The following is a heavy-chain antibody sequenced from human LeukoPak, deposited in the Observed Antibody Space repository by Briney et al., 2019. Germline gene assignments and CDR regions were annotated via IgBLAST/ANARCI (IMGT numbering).Heavy chain of an antibody. D-gene: IGHD6-6*01. J-gene: IGHJ4*02. CDR3: ARIGYSSSSFDY. Sequence: GGSLRLSCAAPGFTFSHYWMSWVRLAPGKGLEWLANIKEGGSVKYYVDSVKGRFTISRDNAKNSPYLQMNSLRAEDTAVYYCARIGYSSSSFDYWGQGALVTVSS. V-gene: IGHV3-7*01. CDR1: GFTFSHYW. CDR2: IKEGGSVK.